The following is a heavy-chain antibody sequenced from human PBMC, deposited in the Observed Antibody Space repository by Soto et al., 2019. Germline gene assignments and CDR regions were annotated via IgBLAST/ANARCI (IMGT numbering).Heavy chain of an antibody. D-gene: IGHD4-17*01. CDR3: ARDGWTTVIIVAAFDI. J-gene: IGHJ3*02. CDR1: GFTFTNYG. V-gene: IGHV3-33*01. Sequence: QVQLVESGGGVVQPGRSLRLSCAASGFTFTNYGMHWVRQAPGKGLEWVAVIWYDGSNKYYGDSVKGRFTISRDNSKNTLYLQMNSLRAEDTAVYYCARDGWTTVIIVAAFDIWGQGTMVTVSS. CDR2: IWYDGSNK.